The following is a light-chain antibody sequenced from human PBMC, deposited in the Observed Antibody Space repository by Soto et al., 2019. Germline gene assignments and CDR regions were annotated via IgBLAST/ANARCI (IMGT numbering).Light chain of an antibody. CDR2: GAS. CDR1: QSIHSN. J-gene: IGKJ4*01. V-gene: IGKV3-15*01. CDR3: QQYNDWPTLT. Sequence: EILMTQSPATLSVSPGERVTLACRASQSIHSNLAWYQQKPGQAPRLLVYGASTRATGIPARFSGSGSGTEFTLTIRSLQSEDFAVYYCQQYNDWPTLTFGGGTKVQI.